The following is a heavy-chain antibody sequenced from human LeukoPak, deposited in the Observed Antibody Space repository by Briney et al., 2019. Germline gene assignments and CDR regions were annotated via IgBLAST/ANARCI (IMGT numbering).Heavy chain of an antibody. CDR1: KFTFSNYA. CDR3: AKRSNFWTGYLDY. D-gene: IGHD3/OR15-3a*01. Sequence: GGSLRLSCTASKFTFSNYAMSRVRQAPGKGLEWVSAISGSGGSTYYADSVKGRFTISRDNPKDTLFLQMNSLRTEDTAVYYCAKRSNFWTGYLDYWGQGTLVTVSS. J-gene: IGHJ4*02. V-gene: IGHV3-23*01. CDR2: ISGSGGST.